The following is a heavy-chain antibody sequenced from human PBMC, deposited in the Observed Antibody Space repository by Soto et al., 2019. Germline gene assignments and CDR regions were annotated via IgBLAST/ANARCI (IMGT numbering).Heavy chain of an antibody. CDR1: GGTFSSYA. D-gene: IGHD6-25*01. V-gene: IGHV1-69*01. CDR3: ARDHPTRPYCYYYGLDV. J-gene: IGHJ6*02. Sequence: QVQLVQSGAEVKKPGSSVKVSCKASGGTFSSYAISWVRQAPGQGLEWMGGIIPIFGTANYAQKFQGRVTITADESTSTAYMELSSRRSEDTAGYYCARDHPTRPYCYYYGLDVWGQGTTVTVSS. CDR2: IIPIFGTA.